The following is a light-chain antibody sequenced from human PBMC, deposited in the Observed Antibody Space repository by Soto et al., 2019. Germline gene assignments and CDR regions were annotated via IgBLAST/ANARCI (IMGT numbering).Light chain of an antibody. V-gene: IGKV3-20*01. CDR1: QSVNSNY. J-gene: IGKJ2*01. CDR2: GAS. Sequence: EIVLTQSPGTLSLSPGERATLSCRASQSVNSNYLAWYQHKPGQAPRLLIYGASSRATGIPDRFSGSGAGTDFALTISRLEPEDFAVYYWQQYGSSPRTFGQGTKLEIK. CDR3: QQYGSSPRT.